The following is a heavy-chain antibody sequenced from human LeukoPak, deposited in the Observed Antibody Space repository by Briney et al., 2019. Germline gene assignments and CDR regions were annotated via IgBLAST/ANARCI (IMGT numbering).Heavy chain of an antibody. D-gene: IGHD2-2*01. CDR1: GGSISSSSYY. V-gene: IGHV4-39*07. CDR3: ARGLRVVPAAQRYYYYMDV. Sequence: SETLSLTCTVSGGSISSSSYYWGWIRQPPGKGLEWIGSIYYSGSTYYNPSLKSRVTISVDTSKNQFSLKLSSVTAEDTAVYYCARGLRVVPAAQRYYYYMDVWGKGTTVTISS. CDR2: IYYSGST. J-gene: IGHJ6*03.